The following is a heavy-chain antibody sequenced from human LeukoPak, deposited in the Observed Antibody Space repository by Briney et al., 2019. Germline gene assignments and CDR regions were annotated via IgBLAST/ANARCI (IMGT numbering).Heavy chain of an antibody. Sequence: SETLSLTCSVSGGSISSYYWSWIRQPAGKGPEWIGRIYTSGSTNYNPSLKSRVTMSVDTSKNQFSLKLSSVTAADTAVCYCAREESPTPRRSYFQHWGQGTLVTVSA. V-gene: IGHV4-4*07. CDR3: AREESPTPRRSYFQH. CDR1: GGSISSYY. J-gene: IGHJ1*01. CDR2: IYTSGST.